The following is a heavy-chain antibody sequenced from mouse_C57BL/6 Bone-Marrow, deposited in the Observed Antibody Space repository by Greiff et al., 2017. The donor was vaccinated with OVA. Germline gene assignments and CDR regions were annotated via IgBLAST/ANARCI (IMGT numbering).Heavy chain of an antibody. CDR2: ISSGGSYT. V-gene: IGHV5-6*01. CDR3: ARLVRYAY. J-gene: IGHJ3*01. Sequence: EVNVVESGGDLVKPGGSLKLSCAASGFTFSRSGMSWVRQTPDKRLEWVATISSGGSYTYYPDSVKGRFTISRDNAKNTLYLQMSSLKSEDTAMYYCARLVRYAYWGQGTLVTVSA. CDR1: GFTFSRSG. D-gene: IGHD2-13*01.